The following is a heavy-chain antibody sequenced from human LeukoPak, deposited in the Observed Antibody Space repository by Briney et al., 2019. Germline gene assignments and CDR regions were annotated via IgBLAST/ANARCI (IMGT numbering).Heavy chain of an antibody. J-gene: IGHJ4*02. CDR2: INPSGGST. CDR3: ARLGKEVTYRAYYLDY. CDR1: GYTFTSYY. D-gene: IGHD7-27*01. V-gene: IGHV1-46*01. Sequence: ASVKVSCKASGYTFTSYYMHWVRQAPGQGLEWMGIINPSGGSTSYAQKFQGRVTMTRDTSTSTVYMELSSLRSEDTAVYYCARLGKEVTYRAYYLDYWGQGTLVTVSS.